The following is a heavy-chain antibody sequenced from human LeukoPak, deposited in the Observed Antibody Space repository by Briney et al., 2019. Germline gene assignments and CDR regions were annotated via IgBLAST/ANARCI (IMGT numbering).Heavy chain of an antibody. CDR3: AKDPIVFNSGNYYLGTFDI. CDR2: ISSSGGT. Sequence: PGGSLRLSCAASGFTFSSYAMSWVRQAPGKGPEWVSAISSSGGTYYGDSVKGRFTISRDNSKNTLYLQMNSLRAEDTAVYSCAKDPIVFNSGNYYLGTFDIWGQGKMVTVSS. D-gene: IGHD1-26*01. CDR1: GFTFSSYA. J-gene: IGHJ3*02. V-gene: IGHV3-23*01.